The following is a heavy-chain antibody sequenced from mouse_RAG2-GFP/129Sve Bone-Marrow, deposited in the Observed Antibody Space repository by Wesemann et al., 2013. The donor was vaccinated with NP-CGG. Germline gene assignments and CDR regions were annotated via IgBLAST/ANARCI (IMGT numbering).Heavy chain of an antibody. CDR3: ARFDYGNHYYAMDY. Sequence: EYAGYISYSGSTYYNPSLKSRISITRDTSKNQYYLQLNSVTTEDTATYYCARFDYGNHYYAMDYWGQGTSVTVSS. D-gene: IGHD2-1*01. V-gene: IGHV3-8*02. J-gene: IGHJ4*01. CDR2: ISYSGST.